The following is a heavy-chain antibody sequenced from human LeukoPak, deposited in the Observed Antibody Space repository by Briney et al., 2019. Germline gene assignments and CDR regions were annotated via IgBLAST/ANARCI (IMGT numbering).Heavy chain of an antibody. Sequence: PGGYLRLSCAASGFTFSSYAMSWVRQAPGKGMEWVSAISGSGDSTYYADSVKGRFTISRDNSKNTLYLQMNSLRAEDTAVYYCAKFDVRYGYYDSSGYYAPFDYWGQGTLVTVSS. V-gene: IGHV3-23*01. J-gene: IGHJ4*02. CDR1: GFTFSSYA. D-gene: IGHD3-22*01. CDR3: AKFDVRYGYYDSSGYYAPFDY. CDR2: ISGSGDST.